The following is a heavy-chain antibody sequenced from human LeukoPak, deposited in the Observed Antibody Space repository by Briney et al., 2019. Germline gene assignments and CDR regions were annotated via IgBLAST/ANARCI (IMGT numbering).Heavy chain of an antibody. CDR2: INHSGST. CDR1: GGSFSGYY. V-gene: IGHV4-34*01. D-gene: IGHD4-17*01. Sequence: PSETLSLTCAVYGGSFSGYYWSWIRQPPGKGLEWIGEINHSGSTNYNPSLKSRVTISVDTSKNQFSLKLSSVTAADTAVYYCARVVPTYGDYARSYFDYWGQGTLVTVSS. J-gene: IGHJ4*02. CDR3: ARVVPTYGDYARSYFDY.